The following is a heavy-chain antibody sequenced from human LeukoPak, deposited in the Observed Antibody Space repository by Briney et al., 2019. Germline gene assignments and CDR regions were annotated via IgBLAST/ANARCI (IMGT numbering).Heavy chain of an antibody. Sequence: PGGSLRLSCAASGFTFSSYEMNWVRQAPGKGLEWVSAISGSGGSTYYADSVKGRFTISRDNSKNTLYLQMNSLRAEDTAVYYCAKDRWGSFDYWGQGTLVTVSS. V-gene: IGHV3-23*01. CDR3: AKDRWGSFDY. CDR2: ISGSGGST. J-gene: IGHJ4*02. D-gene: IGHD3-16*01. CDR1: GFTFSSYE.